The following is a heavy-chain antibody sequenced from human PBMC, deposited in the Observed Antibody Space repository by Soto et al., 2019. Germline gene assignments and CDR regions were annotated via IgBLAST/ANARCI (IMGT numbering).Heavy chain of an antibody. CDR2: VKGKTHGGTS. D-gene: IGHD2-21*01. CDR1: GFTFNNAW. V-gene: IGHV3-15*07. CDR3: TTDSYSGPTAVRFDK. Sequence: KPGGSLRLSCAASGFTFNNAWINWVRQAPEKGLEWVGRVKGKTHGGTSDYAESVKGRFVVSRDDSNNVVYLQMNSLTVEDTAVYYCTTDSYSGPTAVRFDKWGRGTLVTVSS. J-gene: IGHJ4*01.